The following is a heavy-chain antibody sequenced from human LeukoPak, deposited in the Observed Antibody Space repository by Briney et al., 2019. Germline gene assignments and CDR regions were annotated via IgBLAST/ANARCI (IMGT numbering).Heavy chain of an antibody. D-gene: IGHD1-1*01. Sequence: PSETLSLTCAVYGGSFSGYYWGWIRQSPGKGLEWIASIYSSGNAHSNPSLKSRVSISVDTSKNQVSLKLYSVTASDAAIYYCARHLSGTTMSHYFDFWGQGTLVTVSS. V-gene: IGHV4-34*01. CDR3: ARHLSGTTMSHYFDF. CDR2: IYSSGNA. J-gene: IGHJ4*02. CDR1: GGSFSGYY.